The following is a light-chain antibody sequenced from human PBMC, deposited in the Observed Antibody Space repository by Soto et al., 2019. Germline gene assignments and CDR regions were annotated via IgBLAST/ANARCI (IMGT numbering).Light chain of an antibody. CDR3: CAYAGSSTWV. J-gene: IGLJ3*02. CDR1: SRDVGNYNL. CDR2: EDN. Sequence: QSVLTQPAAVSGSPGQSITISCTGTSRDVGNYNLVSWYQQHPVKAPKLIIYEDNKRPSRVSNRFSGSKSGNTASLTISGLQAEDEADYYCCAYAGSSTWVFGGGTKLTVL. V-gene: IGLV2-23*01.